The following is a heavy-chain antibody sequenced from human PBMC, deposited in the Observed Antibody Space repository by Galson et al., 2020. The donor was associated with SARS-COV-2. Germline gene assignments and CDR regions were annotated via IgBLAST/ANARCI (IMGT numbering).Heavy chain of an antibody. J-gene: IGHJ4*02. V-gene: IGHV4-61*02. CDR2: IYTSGST. CDR3: VMSSSGYYWAPQSPFDY. CDR1: VGSIRSGSYY. D-gene: IGHD3-22*01. Sequence: SQTLSLTCTVSVGSIRSGSYYWSWIRQPAGKGLEWIGRIYTSGSTNYNPSLKSRVTISVDTSKNQFSLKLSSVTAADTAVYYCVMSSSGYYWAPQSPFDYWGQGTLVTVSS.